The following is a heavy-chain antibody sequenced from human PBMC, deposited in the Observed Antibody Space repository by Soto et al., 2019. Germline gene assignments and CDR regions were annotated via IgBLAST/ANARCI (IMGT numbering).Heavy chain of an antibody. CDR1: GFTFSSYE. V-gene: IGHV3-48*03. CDR3: ARESGYYDSSGYYYGWFDP. CDR2: ISSSGGTI. J-gene: IGHJ5*02. Sequence: WGSLRLSCAASGFTFSSYEMNCVRQAPGKGLEWVSYISSSGGTIYYADSVKGRFTISRDNAKNSLYLQMNSLRAEDTAVYYCARESGYYDSSGYYYGWFDPWGQGTLVTVS. D-gene: IGHD3-22*01.